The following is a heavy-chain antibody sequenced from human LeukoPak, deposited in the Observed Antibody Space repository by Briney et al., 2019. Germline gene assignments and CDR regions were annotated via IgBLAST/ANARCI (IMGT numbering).Heavy chain of an antibody. CDR2: TYYRSKWYN. CDR1: GDSVSSNSAA. CDR3: ARADIVVVPAAIKAGPFDY. V-gene: IGHV6-1*01. J-gene: IGHJ4*02. Sequence: SQTLSLTCAISGDSVSSNSAAWNWIRQSPSRGLEWLGRTYYRSKWYNDYAVSVKSRITINPDTSKNQFSLQLNSVTPEDTAVYYCARADIVVVPAAIKAGPFDYWGQGTLVTVSS. D-gene: IGHD2-2*02.